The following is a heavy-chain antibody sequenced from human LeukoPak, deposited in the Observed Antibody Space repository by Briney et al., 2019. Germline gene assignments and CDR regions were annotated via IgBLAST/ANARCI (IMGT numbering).Heavy chain of an antibody. Sequence: PSETLSLTCTVSGGSISSYYWSWIRQPPGKGLEWIGYIYYSGSTNYNPSLKSRVTISVDTSKNQFSLKLSSVTAADTAVYYCARCTAMDLFDYWGQGTLVTVSS. CDR2: IYYSGST. J-gene: IGHJ4*02. CDR3: ARCTAMDLFDY. D-gene: IGHD5-18*01. CDR1: GGSISSYY. V-gene: IGHV4-59*01.